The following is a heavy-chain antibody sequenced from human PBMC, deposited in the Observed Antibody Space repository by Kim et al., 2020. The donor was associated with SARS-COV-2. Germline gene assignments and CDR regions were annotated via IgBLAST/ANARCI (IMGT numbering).Heavy chain of an antibody. J-gene: IGHJ4*02. CDR2: VDHSGST. V-gene: IGHV4-39*01. CDR1: GGSISRSSYY. Sequence: SETLSLTCTVSGGSISRSSYYWGWIRQPPGKGLEWIASVDHSGSTYYNPSLQARVTISVDTSKNQFSLELYSVTAADTAVYYCARPGGSPPSGYYGYFEHWGLGTVVTVSS. CDR3: ARPGGSPPSGYYGYFEH. D-gene: IGHD3-22*01.